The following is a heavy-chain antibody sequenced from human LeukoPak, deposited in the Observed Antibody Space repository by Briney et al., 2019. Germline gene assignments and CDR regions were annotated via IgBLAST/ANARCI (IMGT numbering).Heavy chain of an antibody. J-gene: IGHJ2*01. V-gene: IGHV3-11*01. D-gene: IGHD3-10*01. CDR1: GFTFSDYY. CDR3: ARIPAWLGAFGYFDV. Sequence: KAGGSLRLSCAASGFTFSDYYMTWIRQAPGKGLEWVSYIRSGGTTIYYADSVKGRFTVSRDNAKNSLYLQMNSLRAEDTAVYFCARIPAWLGAFGYFDVRGRGTLVTVSS. CDR2: IRSGGTTI.